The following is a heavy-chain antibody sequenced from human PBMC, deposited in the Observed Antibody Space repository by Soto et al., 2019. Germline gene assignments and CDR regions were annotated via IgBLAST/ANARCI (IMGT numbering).Heavy chain of an antibody. V-gene: IGHV1-46*01. D-gene: IGHD3-3*01. CDR3: ACGGEGLLLFLEWSMPADGMDV. Sequence: GASVKVSCKASGYTFTSYYMHWVRQAPGQGLEWMGIINPSGGSTSYAQKFQGRVTMTRDTSTSTVYMELSSLRSEDTAVYYCACGGEGLLLFLEWSMPADGMDVWGQGTTVTVSS. J-gene: IGHJ6*02. CDR2: INPSGGST. CDR1: GYTFTSYY.